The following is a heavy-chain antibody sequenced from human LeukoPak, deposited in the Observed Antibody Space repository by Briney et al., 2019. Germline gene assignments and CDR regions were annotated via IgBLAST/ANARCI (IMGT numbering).Heavy chain of an antibody. Sequence: SETLSLTCAVYGGSFSGYYWSWLRQPPGKGLEWIGEINHSGSTNYNPSLKSRVTISVDTSKNQFSLKLSSVTAADTAVYYCARKGWELAALNWFDPWGQGTLVTVSS. J-gene: IGHJ5*02. D-gene: IGHD1-26*01. V-gene: IGHV4-34*01. CDR1: GGSFSGYY. CDR3: ARKGWELAALNWFDP. CDR2: INHSGST.